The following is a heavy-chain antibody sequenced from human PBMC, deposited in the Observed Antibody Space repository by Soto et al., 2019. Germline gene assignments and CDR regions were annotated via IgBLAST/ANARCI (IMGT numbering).Heavy chain of an antibody. V-gene: IGHV3-7*01. J-gene: IGHJ4*02. CDR3: VRPHCIGASCYYYFDH. CDR1: GFTFSSFW. CDR2: INQDESEK. D-gene: IGHD2-15*01. Sequence: EVQLVESGGGLVQPGGSLRLSCAASGFTFSSFWMTWVRQPPGKGLEWVANINQDESEKYYVDSVKGRFTISRDNAKNSPYLQMSSLRVEDTAVYYCVRPHCIGASCYYYFDHWGQGTLVTVSS.